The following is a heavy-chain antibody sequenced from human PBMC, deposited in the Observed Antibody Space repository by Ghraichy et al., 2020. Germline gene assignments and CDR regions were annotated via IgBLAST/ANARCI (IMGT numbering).Heavy chain of an antibody. D-gene: IGHD2-21*01. CDR2: IGSSGTTI. Sequence: GESLNISCAASGFTFSSYEMHWVRQAPGKGLEWVSYIGSSGTTIYYADSVKGRFTISRDNAKNSLYLQMNSLRAEDTAVYYCASGLGEVSRWGQGTLVTVSS. CDR3: ASGLGEVSR. J-gene: IGHJ4*02. CDR1: GFTFSSYE. V-gene: IGHV3-48*03.